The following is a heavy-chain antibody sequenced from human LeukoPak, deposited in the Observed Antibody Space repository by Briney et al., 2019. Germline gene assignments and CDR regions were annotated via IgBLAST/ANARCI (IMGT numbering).Heavy chain of an antibody. D-gene: IGHD5-24*01. CDR2: IYPGDSDT. CDR1: GYSFTSYW. CDR3: ARSGDGYKNPFPFDY. Sequence: GESLKISCKGSGYSFTSYWIRWVRQMPGKGLEWMGIIYPGDSDTRYSPSFQGQVTISADKSISTAYLQWSSLKASDTAMYYCARSGDGYKNPFPFDYWGQGTLVTVSS. V-gene: IGHV5-51*01. J-gene: IGHJ4*02.